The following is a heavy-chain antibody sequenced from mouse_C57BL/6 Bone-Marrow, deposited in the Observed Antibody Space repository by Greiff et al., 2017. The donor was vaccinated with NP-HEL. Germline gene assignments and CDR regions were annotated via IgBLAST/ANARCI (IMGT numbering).Heavy chain of an antibody. J-gene: IGHJ2*01. CDR2: IDPEDGET. CDR3: ATWDEDY. V-gene: IGHV14-2*01. Sequence: VQLQQSGAELVKPGASVKLSCTASGFNIKDYYMPWVKQRTEQGLEWIGRIDPEDGETKYAPKFQGKATITADTSSNTAYLQLSSLTSEDTAVYYCATWDEDYWGQGTTLTVSS. CDR1: GFNIKDYY. D-gene: IGHD4-1*01.